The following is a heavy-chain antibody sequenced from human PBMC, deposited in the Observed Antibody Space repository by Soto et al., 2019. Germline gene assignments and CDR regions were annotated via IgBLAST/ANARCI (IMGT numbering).Heavy chain of an antibody. D-gene: IGHD6-6*01. V-gene: IGHV3-21*01. Sequence: GGSLRLSCAASGFTFSSYSMNWVRQAPGKGLEWVSSISSSSSYIYYADSVKGRFTISRDNAKNSLYLQMNSLRAEDTAVYYCARVWGASSFWYYYMDVWGKGTTVTVSS. CDR3: ARVWGASSFWYYYMDV. CDR2: ISSSSSYI. CDR1: GFTFSSYS. J-gene: IGHJ6*03.